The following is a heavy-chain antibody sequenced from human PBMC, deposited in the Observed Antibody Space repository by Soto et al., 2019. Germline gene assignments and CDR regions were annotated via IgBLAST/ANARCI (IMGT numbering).Heavy chain of an antibody. CDR1: GGSISSGGCY. J-gene: IGHJ4*02. CDR3: ARYGSGTYYPTTFDY. V-gene: IGHV4-31*03. CDR2: IFYSGST. Sequence: SETLSLTCTVPGGSISSGGCYWSWIRQRPGKGLECIGYIFYSGSTYYNPSLKSRVTISVDTSENQFSLKLSSVTAADTAVYYCARYGSGTYYPTTFDYWGQGALVTVSS. D-gene: IGHD3-10*01.